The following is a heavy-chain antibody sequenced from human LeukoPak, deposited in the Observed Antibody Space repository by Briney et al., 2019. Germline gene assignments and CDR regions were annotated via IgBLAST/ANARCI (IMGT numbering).Heavy chain of an antibody. Sequence: ASVTVSFKASGYTFTDYYMHWVRQAPGQGVEWIGWISPDSGRTGFAQKFQGRVTMTRDTSISTAYMELSRLGYDDTAVYYCARDTRSSYLQYYFDYWGQGTLVTVSS. D-gene: IGHD5-24*01. J-gene: IGHJ4*02. CDR2: ISPDSGRT. V-gene: IGHV1-2*02. CDR3: ARDTRSSYLQYYFDY. CDR1: GYTFTDYY.